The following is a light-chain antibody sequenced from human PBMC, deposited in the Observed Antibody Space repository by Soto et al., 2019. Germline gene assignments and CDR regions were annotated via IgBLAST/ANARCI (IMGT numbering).Light chain of an antibody. V-gene: IGKV1-5*01. J-gene: IGKJ1*01. CDR1: QSISSW. CDR3: QQYNSPLWT. CDR2: EAS. Sequence: EIQMTQSPSTLSASVGDRVTITCRASQSISSWLAWYQQKPGKAPTLLSYEASNLESGVPPRFSGSGSGTEFALNISSLQPDDLAIYYCQQYNSPLWTFGQGTRVEI.